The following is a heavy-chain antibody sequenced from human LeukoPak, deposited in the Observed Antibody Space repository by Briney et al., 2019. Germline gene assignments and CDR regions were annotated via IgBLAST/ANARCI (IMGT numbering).Heavy chain of an antibody. CDR2: IKQDGSEK. J-gene: IGHJ4*02. D-gene: IGHD1-14*01. Sequence: GGSLRLSCAASGFTFRTFSMSWVRQAPGKGLEWVANIKQDGSEKYYVDSVKGRFTISRDNAKNSLYLQMNSLRAEDAAVYYCARDVGIFDYWGQGTLVTVSS. CDR3: ARDVGIFDY. CDR1: GFTFRTFS. V-gene: IGHV3-7*01.